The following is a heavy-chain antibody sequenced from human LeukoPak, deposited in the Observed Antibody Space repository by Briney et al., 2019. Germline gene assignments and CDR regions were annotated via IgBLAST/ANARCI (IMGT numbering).Heavy chain of an antibody. CDR2: IYHSGST. CDR1: GGSISSSSYY. V-gene: IGHV4-39*07. D-gene: IGHD3-10*01. J-gene: IGHJ3*02. CDR3: ASYGSGSYYKTDAFDI. Sequence: SETLSLTCTVSGGSISSSSYYWGWIRQPPGKGLEWIGSIYHSGSTYYNPSLKSRVTISVDTSKNQFSLKLSSVTAADTAVYYCASYGSGSYYKTDAFDIWGQGTMVTVSS.